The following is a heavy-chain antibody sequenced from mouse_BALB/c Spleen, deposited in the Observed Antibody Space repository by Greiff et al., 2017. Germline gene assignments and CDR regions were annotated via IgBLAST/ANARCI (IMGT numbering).Heavy chain of an antibody. CDR3: AAKIYDGYYMFAY. CDR1: GYSITSGYY. Sequence: EVKLEESGPGLVKPSQSLSLTCSVTGYSITSGYYWNWIRQFPGNKLEWMGYISYDGSNNYNPSLKNRISITRDTSKNQFFLKLNSVTTEDTATYYCAAKIYDGYYMFAYWGQGTLVTVSA. J-gene: IGHJ3*01. D-gene: IGHD2-3*01. CDR2: ISYDGSN. V-gene: IGHV3-6*02.